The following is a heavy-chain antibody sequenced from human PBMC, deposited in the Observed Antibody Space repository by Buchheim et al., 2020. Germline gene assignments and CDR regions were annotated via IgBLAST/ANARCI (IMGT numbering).Heavy chain of an antibody. Sequence: EVQLVESGGGLVQPGGSLRLSCAASGFTFSSYWMHWVRQAPGKGLVWVSRINSDGSSTSYADSVKGRFTISRDNAKNTLYLQMNSLRAEDTAVYYCARVGSSLEWTYWGTYYYYGMDVWGQGTT. J-gene: IGHJ6*02. D-gene: IGHD3-3*01. V-gene: IGHV3-74*01. CDR1: GFTFSSYW. CDR2: INSDGSST. CDR3: ARVGSSLEWTYWGTYYYYGMDV.